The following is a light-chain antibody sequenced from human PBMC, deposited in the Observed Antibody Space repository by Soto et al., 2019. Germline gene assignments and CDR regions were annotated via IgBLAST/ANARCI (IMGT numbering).Light chain of an antibody. CDR2: GAS. V-gene: IGKV3-20*01. CDR3: QHSRTS. CDR1: QSVSSSY. J-gene: IGKJ4*01. Sequence: EIVLTQSPGTLSLSPGERATLSCRASQSVSSSYLAWYQQKPGQAPRQLIYGASSRATGIPDRFSGSGSGPDFTLTITRLEPEDFAVYYCQHSRTSFRGGPRVEIK.